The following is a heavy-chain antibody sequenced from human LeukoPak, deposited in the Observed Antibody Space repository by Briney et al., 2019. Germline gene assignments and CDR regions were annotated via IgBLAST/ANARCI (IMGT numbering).Heavy chain of an antibody. CDR1: GGSISSYY. Sequence: SETLSLTCTVSGGSISSYYWSWIRQPPGKGLEWIGYIYYSGSTNYNPSLKSRVTISVDTSKNQFSLKLSSVTAADMAVYYCARHSDCSTTSCYPFDIWGQGTMVTVSS. CDR2: IYYSGST. CDR3: ARHSDCSTTSCYPFDI. V-gene: IGHV4-59*08. J-gene: IGHJ3*02. D-gene: IGHD2-2*01.